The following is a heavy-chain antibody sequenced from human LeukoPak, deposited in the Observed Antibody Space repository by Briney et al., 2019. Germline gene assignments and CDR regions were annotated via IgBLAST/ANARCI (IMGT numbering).Heavy chain of an antibody. J-gene: IGHJ4*02. CDR3: ARERGSYYYFDY. D-gene: IGHD1-26*01. Sequence: SETLSLTCTVSGDSISSVDYYWGWIRQSPGKGLKWVGYVYYTGSTYYNPSLKSRLTISVDTSKNQFSLRLHSVTAADTAVYYCARERGSYYYFDYWGQGTLVTVSS. CDR1: GDSISSVDYY. CDR2: VYYTGST. V-gene: IGHV4-30-4*08.